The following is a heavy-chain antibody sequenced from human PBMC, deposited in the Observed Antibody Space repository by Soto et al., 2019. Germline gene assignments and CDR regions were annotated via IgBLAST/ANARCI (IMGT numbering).Heavy chain of an antibody. Sequence: QVQLVESGGGVVQPGKSLRLSCAASGFTFSTYGIHWVRQAPGKGLEWVALISYDGGSKYYGESVKGRFIISRDNSHNTVSLQMNSLRADDTAVYFCAKEQLAMTVVVADYFDSWCQGTLVTVSS. CDR1: GFTFSTYG. D-gene: IGHD3-22*01. CDR3: AKEQLAMTVVVADYFDS. CDR2: ISYDGGSK. V-gene: IGHV3-30*18. J-gene: IGHJ4*02.